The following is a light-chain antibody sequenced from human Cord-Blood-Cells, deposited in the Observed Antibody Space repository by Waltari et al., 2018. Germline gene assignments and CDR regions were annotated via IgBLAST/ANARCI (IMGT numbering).Light chain of an antibody. J-gene: IGKJ1*01. V-gene: IGKV3-11*01. CDR1: RSVSSY. Sequence: EIVLTQSPATLSLSPGEIATLSCRTSRSVSSYFACHQQKPGQATRLLIDDASNRATGIPARFSGSGSGTVFTLTISRLEPEDFAVYYCQQRSNWPTFGQGTKVEIK. CDR2: DAS. CDR3: QQRSNWPT.